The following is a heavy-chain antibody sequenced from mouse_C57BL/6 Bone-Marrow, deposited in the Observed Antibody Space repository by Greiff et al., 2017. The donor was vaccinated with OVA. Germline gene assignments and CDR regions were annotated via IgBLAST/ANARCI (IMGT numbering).Heavy chain of an antibody. Sequence: VQLQQSGPELVKPGASVKISCKASGYTFTDYYMNWVKQSHGKSLEWIGDINPNNGGTSYNQKFKGKATLTVDKSSSTAYMELRSLTSEDSAVYYCAVLDYDPYYYAMDYWGQGTSVTVSS. D-gene: IGHD2-4*01. CDR1: GYTFTDYY. CDR3: AVLDYDPYYYAMDY. CDR2: INPNNGGT. V-gene: IGHV1-26*01. J-gene: IGHJ4*01.